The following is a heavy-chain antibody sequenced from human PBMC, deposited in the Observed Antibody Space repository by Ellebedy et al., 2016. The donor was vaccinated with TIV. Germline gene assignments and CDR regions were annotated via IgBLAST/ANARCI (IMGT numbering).Heavy chain of an antibody. CDR1: GFTFDDYA. CDR3: ATGTPIDY. D-gene: IGHD3-10*01. CDR2: ISWNSGSI. J-gene: IGHJ4*02. V-gene: IGHV3-9*01. Sequence: SLKISXAASGFTFDDYAMHWVRQAPGKGLEWVSGISWNSGSIGYADSVKGRFTISRDNAKNSLYLQMNSLRAEDTALYYCATGTPIDYWGQGTLVTVSS.